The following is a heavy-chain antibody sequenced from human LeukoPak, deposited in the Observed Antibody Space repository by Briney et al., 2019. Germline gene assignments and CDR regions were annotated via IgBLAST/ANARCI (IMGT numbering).Heavy chain of an antibody. J-gene: IGHJ1*01. Sequence: GGSLRLSCAASGFTFSSYSMNWVRQAPGKGLEWVSSISSSSSYIYYADSVKGRFTISRDNAKNSLYLQMNSLRAEDTAAYYCARAYYDSSGYYRGTIEYFQHWGQGTLVTVSS. V-gene: IGHV3-21*01. CDR3: ARAYYDSSGYYRGTIEYFQH. CDR1: GFTFSSYS. CDR2: ISSSSSYI. D-gene: IGHD3-22*01.